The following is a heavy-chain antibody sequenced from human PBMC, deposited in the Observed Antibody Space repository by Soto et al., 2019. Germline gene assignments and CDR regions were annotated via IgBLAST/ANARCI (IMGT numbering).Heavy chain of an antibody. Sequence: GGSLRLSCAASGFTFDDYAMHWVRQAPGKGLEWVSLISWDGGSTYYADSVKGGFTISRDNSKNSLYLQMNSLRAEDTALYYWAKNGHVGDRGLGVVYFDYWGQGTLVTVSS. CDR3: AKNGHVGDRGLGVVYFDY. D-gene: IGHD3-10*01. CDR1: GFTFDDYA. J-gene: IGHJ4*02. CDR2: ISWDGGST. V-gene: IGHV3-43D*03.